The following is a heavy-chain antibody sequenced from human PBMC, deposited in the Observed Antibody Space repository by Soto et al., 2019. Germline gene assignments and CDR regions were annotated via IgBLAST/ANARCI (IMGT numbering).Heavy chain of an antibody. Sequence: PSETLSLTCTVSGGSISSSSYYWGWIRQPPGKGLEWIGSIFYSGNTYYNPSLKGRVTISVDNAKNSVFLHMSSLRADDTAVYYCARDPLYFGEIGYFDYWGQGALVTVSS. CDR1: GGSISSSSYY. J-gene: IGHJ4*02. CDR2: IFYSGNT. V-gene: IGHV4-39*02. D-gene: IGHD3-10*01. CDR3: ARDPLYFGEIGYFDY.